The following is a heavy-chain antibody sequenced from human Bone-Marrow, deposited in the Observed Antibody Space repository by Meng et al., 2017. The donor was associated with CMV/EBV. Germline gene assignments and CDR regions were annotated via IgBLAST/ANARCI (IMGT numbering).Heavy chain of an antibody. J-gene: IGHJ6*02. Sequence: GGSLRLSCAASGFTFSSYWMSWVRQAPGKGLEWVANIKQDGSEKYYVDSVKGRFTISRGNAKNSLYLQMNSLRAEDTAVYYCARDRYCSSTSCIYYYYGMDVWAKGPRSPSP. V-gene: IGHV3-7*01. CDR2: IKQDGSEK. CDR1: GFTFSSYW. D-gene: IGHD2-2*01. CDR3: ARDRYCSSTSCIYYYYGMDV.